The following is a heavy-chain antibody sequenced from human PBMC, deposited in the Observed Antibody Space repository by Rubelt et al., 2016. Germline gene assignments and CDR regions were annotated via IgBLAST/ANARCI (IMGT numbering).Heavy chain of an antibody. CDR3: ARGDPTAGGMDV. Sequence: QVQLVQSGAEVKKPGASVKVSCKASGYTFTSYYMHWVRQAPGQGLEWMGIINPSGGSTSYAQRFQGRVTMNRDTATSTVYRELSSLRSEDTAVYYCARGDPTAGGMDVWGQGTTVTVSS. CDR2: INPSGGST. CDR1: GYTFTSYY. V-gene: IGHV1-46*01. J-gene: IGHJ6*02. D-gene: IGHD6-19*01.